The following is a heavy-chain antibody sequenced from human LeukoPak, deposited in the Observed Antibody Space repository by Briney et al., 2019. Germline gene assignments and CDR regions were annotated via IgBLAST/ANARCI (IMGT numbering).Heavy chain of an antibody. D-gene: IGHD4-17*01. V-gene: IGHV3-53*01. CDR3: ARDSRSRDYVDYYYYYGMDV. CDR1: GFTVSSNY. J-gene: IGHJ6*02. CDR2: IYSGGST. Sequence: GGSLRLSCAASGFTVSSNYMSWVRQAPGKGLEWVSVIYSGGSTYYADSVKGRFTISRDNSKNTLYLQMNSLRAEDTAVYYCARDSRSRDYVDYYYYYGMDVWGQGTTVTVSS.